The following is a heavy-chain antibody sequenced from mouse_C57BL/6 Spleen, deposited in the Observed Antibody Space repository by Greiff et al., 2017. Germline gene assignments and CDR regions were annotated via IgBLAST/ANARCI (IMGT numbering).Heavy chain of an antibody. Sequence: EVQLVESGGGLVKPGGSLKLSCAASGFTFSDYGMHWVRQAPEKGLEWVAYISSGRSTIYYADTVKGRFTISRDNAKNTLFLQMTSLRSEDTAMYYCARGLLRYLWYFDVWGTGTTVTVSS. CDR1: GFTFSDYG. CDR2: ISSGRSTI. J-gene: IGHJ1*03. V-gene: IGHV5-17*01. CDR3: ARGLLRYLWYFDV. D-gene: IGHD1-1*01.